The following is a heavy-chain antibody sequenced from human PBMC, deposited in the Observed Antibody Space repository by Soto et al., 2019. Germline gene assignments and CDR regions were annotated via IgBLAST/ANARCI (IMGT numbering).Heavy chain of an antibody. D-gene: IGHD3-22*01. CDR2: IKQDGSEK. J-gene: IGHJ3*02. V-gene: IGHV3-7*04. Sequence: VQLVESGGGLVQPGGSVRLSCAASGFTFSNYWMSWVRQAPGKGLEWVANIKQDGSEKYYMDSVKGRFTMSRDNAKKSVYLQMKSLRAEDTAVYYCARGNYFDSNGPFSDAFDIWGQGTMVTVSS. CDR3: ARGNYFDSNGPFSDAFDI. CDR1: GFTFSNYW.